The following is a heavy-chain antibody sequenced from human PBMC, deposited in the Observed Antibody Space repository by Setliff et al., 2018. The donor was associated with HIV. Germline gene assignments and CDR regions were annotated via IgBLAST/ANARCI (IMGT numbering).Heavy chain of an antibody. D-gene: IGHD1-26*01. V-gene: IGHV5-51*01. J-gene: IGHJ3*02. CDR3: ARPRRPYSGSYYDGFDI. CDR2: IYPGDSDT. Sequence: GESLKISCKGSGYTFTNYWIGWVRQMPWKGLECMGIIYPGDSDTIYSPSFQGQVTISADKSISPAYLQWSSLKASDTAMFYCARPRRPYSGSYYDGFDIWGQGTMVTVSS. CDR1: GYTFTNYW.